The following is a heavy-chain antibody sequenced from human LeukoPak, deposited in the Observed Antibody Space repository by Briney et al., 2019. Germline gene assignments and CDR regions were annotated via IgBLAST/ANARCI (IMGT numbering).Heavy chain of an antibody. CDR2: ISSSSSTI. CDR1: GFTFSNYS. D-gene: IGHD3-10*01. V-gene: IGHV3-48*01. CDR3: ARDLDGSGSYSSLDY. Sequence: PGGSLRLSCAASGFTFSNYSMNRVRQAPGKGLEGVSYISSSSSTIYYTDSVKGRFTISRDNAKNSLYLQMNSLRAEDTAVYYCARDLDGSGSYSSLDYWGQGTLVTVSS. J-gene: IGHJ4*02.